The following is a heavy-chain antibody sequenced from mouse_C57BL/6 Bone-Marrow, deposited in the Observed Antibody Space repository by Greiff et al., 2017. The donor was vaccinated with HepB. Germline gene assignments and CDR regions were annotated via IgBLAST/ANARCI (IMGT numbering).Heavy chain of an antibody. V-gene: IGHV1-72*01. CDR2: IDPNSGGT. Sequence: GLEWIGRIDPNSGGTKYNEKFKSKATLTVDKPSSTAYMQLSSLTSEDSAVYYCARGCITTVDYAMDYWGQGTSVTVSS. D-gene: IGHD1-1*01. J-gene: IGHJ4*01. CDR3: ARGCITTVDYAMDY.